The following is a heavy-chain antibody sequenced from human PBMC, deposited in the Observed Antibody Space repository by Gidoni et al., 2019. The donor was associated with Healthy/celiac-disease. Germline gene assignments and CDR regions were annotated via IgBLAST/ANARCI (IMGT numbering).Heavy chain of an antibody. J-gene: IGHJ4*02. CDR3: ARGRYCSSTSCYYFDY. D-gene: IGHD2-2*01. CDR1: GSTFDDYG. Sequence: EVQLVESGGGVVRPGGSLRPHCAASGSTFDDYGMSWVRQAPGKGLGWVSGINWNGGSTGYADSVKGRFTISRDNAKNSLYLQMNSLRAEDTALYYCARGRYCSSTSCYYFDYWGQGTLVTVSS. CDR2: INWNGGST. V-gene: IGHV3-20*04.